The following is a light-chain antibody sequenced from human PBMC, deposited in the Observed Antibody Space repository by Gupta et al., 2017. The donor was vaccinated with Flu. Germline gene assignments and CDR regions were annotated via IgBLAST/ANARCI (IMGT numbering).Light chain of an antibody. CDR1: QSVFYDAGEKNY. Sequence: SLGERATINCKSSQSVFYDAGEKNYLSWYQQKPGQPPKVLINWASIRESGVPDRFSGSGSGTDFTLTINSLAAEDVAVYYCQRSYGIPLTFGGGTKVEIK. J-gene: IGKJ4*01. V-gene: IGKV4-1*01. CDR3: QRSYGIPLT. CDR2: WAS.